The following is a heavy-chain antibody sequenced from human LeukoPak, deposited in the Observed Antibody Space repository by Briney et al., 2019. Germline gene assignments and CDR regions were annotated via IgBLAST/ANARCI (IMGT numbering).Heavy chain of an antibody. J-gene: IGHJ4*02. CDR2: INHSGST. V-gene: IGHV4-34*01. CDR3: ARVGDYYDSSGYTYYFDY. Sequence: SETLSLTCAVYGGSFSGYYWSWIRQPPGKGLEWIGEINHSGSTNYNPSLKSRVTISVDTSKNQFSLKLSSVTAADTAVYYCARVGDYYDSSGYTYYFDYWGQGTLVTVSS. CDR1: GGSFSGYY. D-gene: IGHD3-22*01.